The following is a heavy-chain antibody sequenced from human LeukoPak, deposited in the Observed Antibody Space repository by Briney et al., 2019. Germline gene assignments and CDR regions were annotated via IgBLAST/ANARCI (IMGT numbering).Heavy chain of an antibody. D-gene: IGHD6-19*01. J-gene: IGHJ3*02. CDR2: ISGSGGST. CDR1: GFTFSSYA. Sequence: GGSLRLSCAASGFTFSSYAVSWVRQAPGKGLEWVSAISGSGGSTYYADSVKGRFTISRDNSKNTLYLQMNSLRAEDTAVYYCAKDSGRGSIAVAVTRGAFDIWGQGTMVTVSS. V-gene: IGHV3-23*01. CDR3: AKDSGRGSIAVAVTRGAFDI.